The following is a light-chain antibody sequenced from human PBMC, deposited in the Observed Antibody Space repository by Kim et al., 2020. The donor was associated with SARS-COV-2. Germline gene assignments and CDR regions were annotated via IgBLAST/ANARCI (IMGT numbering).Light chain of an antibody. V-gene: IGKV3-11*01. Sequence: LTPGETATMSCRASESVSTYLAWFQQRPGQAPRLLIYDASNRATGIPARFSGSGSGTDFTLTISSLEPEDFAVYYCQHRSDWPLTFGGGTKLEI. J-gene: IGKJ4*01. CDR1: ESVSTY. CDR2: DAS. CDR3: QHRSDWPLT.